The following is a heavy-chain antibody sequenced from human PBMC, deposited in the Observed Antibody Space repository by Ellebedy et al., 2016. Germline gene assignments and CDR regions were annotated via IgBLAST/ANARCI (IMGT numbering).Heavy chain of an antibody. CDR1: GGSISSYY. J-gene: IGHJ6*02. CDR3: ARDPKYGMDV. Sequence: SETLSLTXTVSGGSISSYYWSWIRQPPGKGLEWIGYIYYSGSTNYNPSLKSRVTISVDTSKNQFSLKLSSVTAADTAVYYCARDPKYGMDVWGQGTTVTVSS. V-gene: IGHV4-59*12. CDR2: IYYSGST.